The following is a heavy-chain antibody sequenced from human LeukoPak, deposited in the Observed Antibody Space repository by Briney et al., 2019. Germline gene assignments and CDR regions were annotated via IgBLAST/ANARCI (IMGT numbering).Heavy chain of an antibody. CDR2: IFYSGST. CDR3: ARGPLRGGSFDY. D-gene: IGHD3-16*01. J-gene: IGHJ4*02. V-gene: IGHV4-39*07. CDR1: GDSIISSSYY. Sequence: PSETLSLTCTVSGDSIISSSYYWGWIRQPPGKGLEWIGTIFYSGSTYYNPSLKSRVTISVDTSKNQFSLKLSSVTAADTAVYYCARGPLRGGSFDYWGQGTLVTVSS.